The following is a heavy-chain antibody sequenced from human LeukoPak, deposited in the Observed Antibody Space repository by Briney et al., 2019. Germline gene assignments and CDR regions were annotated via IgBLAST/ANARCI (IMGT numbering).Heavy chain of an antibody. CDR2: IYTSGST. Sequence: SETLSLTCTVSGYSISSGSYYWSWIRQPAGKGLEWIGRIYTSGSTKYNPSLKSRVTISLDTSKSQFSLKVSSVTAADTAMYYCATTRWTSERGGFDYWGQGTLVTVSS. D-gene: IGHD1-1*01. J-gene: IGHJ4*02. V-gene: IGHV4-61*02. CDR3: ATTRWTSERGGFDY. CDR1: GYSISSGSYY.